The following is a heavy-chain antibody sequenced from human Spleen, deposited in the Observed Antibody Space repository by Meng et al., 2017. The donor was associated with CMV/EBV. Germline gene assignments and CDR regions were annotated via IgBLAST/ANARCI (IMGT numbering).Heavy chain of an antibody. Sequence: GGSLRLSCAASGFTFSSYAMHWVRQAPGKGLEWVAVISYDGSNKYYADSVKGRFTISRDNSKNTLYLQMNSLRAEDTAVYYCARDWTGERAVYYYYGMDVWGQGTTVTVSS. CDR3: ARDWTGERAVYYYYGMDV. D-gene: IGHD3/OR15-3a*01. J-gene: IGHJ6*02. CDR2: ISYDGSNK. CDR1: GFTFSSYA. V-gene: IGHV3-30-3*01.